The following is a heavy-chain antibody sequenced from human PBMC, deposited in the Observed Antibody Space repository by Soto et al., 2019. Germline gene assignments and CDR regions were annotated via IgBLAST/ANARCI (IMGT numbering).Heavy chain of an antibody. CDR2: ISYDDGST. V-gene: IGHV3-53*01. CDR3: ASGQQVILRYSYGLDV. Sequence: EVQLVEPGGGMIQPGGSLRLSCAVSGFTVITNYMSWFRQAPGKGLEWVSVISYDDGSTYYADSVKGRFSISRDSSRLTLYLQMNSLRAEDTAVYYCASGQQVILRYSYGLDVWGQGTTVTVSS. CDR1: GFTVITNY. J-gene: IGHJ6*02. D-gene: IGHD6-13*01.